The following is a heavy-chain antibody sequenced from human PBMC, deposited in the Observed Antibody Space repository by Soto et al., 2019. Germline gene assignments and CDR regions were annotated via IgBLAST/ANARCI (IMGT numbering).Heavy chain of an antibody. CDR2: TYYRSKWYN. Sequence: LSLTCAISGDSVSSNSAAWNWIRQSPSRGLEWLGRTYYRSKWYNDYAVSVKSRITINPDTSKNQFSLQLNSVTPEDTAVYYCAADRGDYDAYYYYGMDVWGQGTTVTVSS. D-gene: IGHD4-17*01. CDR1: GDSVSSNSAA. CDR3: AADRGDYDAYYYYGMDV. J-gene: IGHJ6*02. V-gene: IGHV6-1*01.